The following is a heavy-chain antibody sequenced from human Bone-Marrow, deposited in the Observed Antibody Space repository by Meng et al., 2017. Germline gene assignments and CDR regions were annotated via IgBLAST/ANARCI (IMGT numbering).Heavy chain of an antibody. V-gene: IGHV5-51*01. CDR2: IYPGDSDT. J-gene: IGHJ5*02. CDR1: GYSITSYW. Sequence: GESLKISCKGSGYSITSYWFSWGRQIPGKGLEWKGIIYPGDSDTRYCPPFQGQVTTSADKSISTAYLQRNSLKASDTAMYYCARRGSGSYYNGDWFDPWGQGTLVTVSS. D-gene: IGHD3-10*01. CDR3: ARRGSGSYYNGDWFDP.